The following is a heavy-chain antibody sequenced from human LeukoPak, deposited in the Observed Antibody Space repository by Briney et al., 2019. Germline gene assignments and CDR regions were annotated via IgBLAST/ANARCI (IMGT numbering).Heavy chain of an antibody. Sequence: ASVKVSCKASGYTFTSYDINWVRQATGQGLEWMGWMNPNRGNTGSAQKFQGRVTMTRNTYISTAYMELSSLRSEDTAVYYCARGHRRIAAAGTEGDYWGQGTLVTVSS. CDR1: GYTFTSYD. CDR3: ARGHRRIAAAGTEGDY. V-gene: IGHV1-8*01. CDR2: MNPNRGNT. J-gene: IGHJ4*02. D-gene: IGHD6-13*01.